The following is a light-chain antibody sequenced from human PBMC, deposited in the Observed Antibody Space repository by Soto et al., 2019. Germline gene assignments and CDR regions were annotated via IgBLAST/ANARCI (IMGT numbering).Light chain of an antibody. V-gene: IGLV2-14*03. CDR2: YVT. J-gene: IGLJ1*01. CDR1: SSDIGGYNY. CDR3: SSYTSTASYV. Sequence: QSALTQPASVSGSPGQSITISCTGTSSDIGGYNYVSWYQQHPVKAPKLIINYVTNRPSGVSNRFSGSKSGNTASLTISGLQADDEGDYYCSSYTSTASYVFGTGTKLTVL.